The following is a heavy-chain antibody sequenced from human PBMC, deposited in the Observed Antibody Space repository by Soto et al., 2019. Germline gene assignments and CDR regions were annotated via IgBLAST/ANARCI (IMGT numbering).Heavy chain of an antibody. CDR3: ARGCGVASRGFSASLGMDV. V-gene: IGHV4-34*01. J-gene: IGHJ6*02. CDR2: INHSGST. CDR1: GGSFSGYY. Sequence: PSETLSLTCAVYGGSFSGYYWSWIRQPPGKGLEWIGEINHSGSTNYNPSLKSRVTISVDTSKNQFSLKLSSVTAADTAVYYCARGCGVASRGFSASLGMDVWGQGTTVTVSS. D-gene: IGHD3-22*01.